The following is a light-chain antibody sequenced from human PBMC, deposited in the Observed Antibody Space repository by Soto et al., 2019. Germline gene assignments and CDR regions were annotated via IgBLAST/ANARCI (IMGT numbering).Light chain of an antibody. CDR2: EVS. Sequence: QLVLTQPASVSGSPGQSITISCTGTSSDVGGYNFVSWYQQHPGKAPKLMIFEVSHRPSGVSIRFSASKSGNTASLTISGLQAEDEADYYCSSYTSSSTLVFGTGTKLTVL. J-gene: IGLJ1*01. V-gene: IGLV2-14*01. CDR1: SSDVGGYNF. CDR3: SSYTSSSTLV.